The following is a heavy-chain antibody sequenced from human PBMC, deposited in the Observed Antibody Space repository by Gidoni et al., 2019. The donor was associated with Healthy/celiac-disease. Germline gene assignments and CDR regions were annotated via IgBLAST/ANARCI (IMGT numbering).Heavy chain of an antibody. D-gene: IGHD1-26*01. Sequence: EVQLVESGGGLVKPGGALRLSCAASGLTCSNAWMSWVRQAPGKGLGWVGRIKSKNDGWPTDYAAPVKGRFTISRDDSKHTLYLQMNSLKTEDTAVYYCTTERATRDADYYYYMDVWGNGTTVTVSS. J-gene: IGHJ6*03. CDR3: TTERATRDADYYYYMDV. CDR1: GLTCSNAW. V-gene: IGHV3-15*01. CDR2: IKSKNDGWPT.